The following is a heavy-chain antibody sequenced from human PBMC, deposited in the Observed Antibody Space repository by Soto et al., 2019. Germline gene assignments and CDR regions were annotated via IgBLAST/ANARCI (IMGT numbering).Heavy chain of an antibody. J-gene: IGHJ6*02. CDR2: IYYSGST. CDR3: ARERRVATSTGYYYYYGMDV. Sequence: TLSLTCTVSGGSISSGDYYWSWIRHPPGKGLEWIGYIYYSGSTYYNPSLKSRVTISVDTSKNQFSLKLSSVTAADTAVYYCARERRVATSTGYYYYYGMDVWGQGTTVTVSS. D-gene: IGHD5-12*01. V-gene: IGHV4-30-4*01. CDR1: GGSISSGDYY.